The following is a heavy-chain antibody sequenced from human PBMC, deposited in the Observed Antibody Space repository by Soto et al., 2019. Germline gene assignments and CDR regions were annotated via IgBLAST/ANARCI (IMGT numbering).Heavy chain of an antibody. CDR3: ATTLDP. CDR2: IYYNGST. V-gene: IGHV4-31*03. J-gene: IGHJ5*02. CDR1: GASISSGGYY. Sequence: QVQLQESGPGLVKPSQTLSLTCTVSGASISSGGYYWTWIRQHPGKGLEWIGYIYYNGSTYYTPSLKSRVTKSLDTAKNQIALKLRSVTGSDTAVYYWATTLDPWGRGTLVTVSS.